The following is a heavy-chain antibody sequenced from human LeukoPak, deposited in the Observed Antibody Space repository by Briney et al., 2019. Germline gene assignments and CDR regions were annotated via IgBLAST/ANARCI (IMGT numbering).Heavy chain of an antibody. Sequence: SETLSLTCTVSGGSISSYYWSWIRQPAGKGLEWIGRIYTSGSTNYNPSLKSRVTISVDTSKNQFSLKLSSVTAADTAVYYCARLSGSSWYEEYYYYYYYMDVWGKGTTVTVSS. D-gene: IGHD6-13*01. J-gene: IGHJ6*03. CDR1: GGSISSYY. CDR3: ARLSGSSWYEEYYYYYYYMDV. V-gene: IGHV4-4*07. CDR2: IYTSGST.